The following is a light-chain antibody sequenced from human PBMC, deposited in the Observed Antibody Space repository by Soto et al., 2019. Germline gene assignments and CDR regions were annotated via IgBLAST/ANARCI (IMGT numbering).Light chain of an antibody. J-gene: IGKJ1*01. CDR2: GAS. V-gene: IGKV3-15*01. Sequence: EIVMTQSPATLSVSPGERATLSCRASQSVSSNLAWYQQKPGQAPRLLIYGASTRATGIPARCSGSGSGTESTPTISSLQSEDFALYYCQQYNNWPPGTFGQGTKVEIK. CDR1: QSVSSN. CDR3: QQYNNWPPGT.